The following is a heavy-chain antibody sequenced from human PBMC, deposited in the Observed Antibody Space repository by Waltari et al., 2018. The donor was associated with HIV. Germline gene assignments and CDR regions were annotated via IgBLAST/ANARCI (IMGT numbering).Heavy chain of an antibody. Sequence: QVQLQLWGAAPLKPSETLSLPCAVSRGPFRGYSWRWIRQPHGKGREWIGEIKHSGNTNYNPSLKSRVTISVDTSKNQFSLKLSSVTAADTAVYYCARVRFDYKDYWGQGTLVTVSS. CDR3: ARVRFDYKDY. J-gene: IGHJ4*02. CDR1: RGPFRGYS. D-gene: IGHD4-4*01. V-gene: IGHV4-34*01. CDR2: IKHSGNT.